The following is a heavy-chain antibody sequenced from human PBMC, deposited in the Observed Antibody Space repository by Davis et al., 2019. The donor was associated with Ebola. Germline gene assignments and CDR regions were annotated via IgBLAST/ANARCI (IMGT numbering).Heavy chain of an antibody. CDR2: ISGSGGST. J-gene: IGHJ1*01. D-gene: IGHD6-19*01. CDR3: AKDRHSGWYEYFQH. Sequence: GGSLRLSCAASEFTFSSYAMSRVRQAPGKGLEWVSAISGSGGSTYYADSVKGRFTISRDNSKNTLYLQMNSLRAEDTAVYYCAKDRHSGWYEYFQHWGQGTLVTVSS. V-gene: IGHV3-23*01. CDR1: EFTFSSYA.